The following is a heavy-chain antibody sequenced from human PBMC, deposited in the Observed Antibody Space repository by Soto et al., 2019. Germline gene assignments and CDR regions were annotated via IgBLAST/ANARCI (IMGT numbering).Heavy chain of an antibody. CDR1: GDSVSSNSAA. V-gene: IGHV6-1*01. Sequence: KQSQTLSLTCAISGDSVSSNSAAWNWIRQSPSRGLEWLGRTYYRSKWYNDYAVSVKSRITINPDTSKNQFSLQLNSVTPEDTAVYYCARVHAGDFKSPYYFDYWGQGTLVTVSS. CDR3: ARVHAGDFKSPYYFDY. D-gene: IGHD7-27*01. J-gene: IGHJ4*02. CDR2: TYYRSKWYN.